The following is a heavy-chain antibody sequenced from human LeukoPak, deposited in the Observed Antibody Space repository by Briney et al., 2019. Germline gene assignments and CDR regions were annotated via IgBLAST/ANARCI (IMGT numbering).Heavy chain of an antibody. V-gene: IGHV3-23*01. CDR3: ARDDNSQGATTLFDF. J-gene: IGHJ4*02. CDR2: ISGSDGNT. CDR1: GFTFINYA. Sequence: PGGSLRLSCTAPGFTFINYAMTWVRQAPGKGLEWVSAISGSDGNTFYADSVKGRFTISRDNSKNALYLQMNSLRAEDTAIYYCARDDNSQGATTLFDFWGQGTLVTVSS. D-gene: IGHD1-26*01.